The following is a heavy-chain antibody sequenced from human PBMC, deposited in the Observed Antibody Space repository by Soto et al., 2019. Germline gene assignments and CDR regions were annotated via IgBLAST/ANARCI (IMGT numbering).Heavy chain of an antibody. V-gene: IGHV3-30*03. J-gene: IGHJ3*02. CDR1: GFTFSSYG. Sequence: PGGSLRLSCAASGFTFSSYGMHWVRQAPGKGLEWVAVISYDGSNKYYADSVKGRFTISRDNSKNTLYLKMNRLRAEDTAVYFCSRVQLRYFDWFIYPDAFDIWGQGTMVTVSS. CDR2: ISYDGSNK. D-gene: IGHD3-9*01. CDR3: SRVQLRYFDWFIYPDAFDI.